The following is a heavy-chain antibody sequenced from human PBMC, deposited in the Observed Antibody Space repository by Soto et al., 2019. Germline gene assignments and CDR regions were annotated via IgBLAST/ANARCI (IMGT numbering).Heavy chain of an antibody. J-gene: IGHJ4*02. D-gene: IGHD3-22*01. CDR3: ARGDYYDTSGYLFDY. Sequence: PSETLSLTCTVSGGSISSVNYYWSWIRQPPGKGLEWIGYIYYSGSTYYNPSLKSRVTISVDTSKNQFSLNLSSVSAADTSVYYCARGDYYDTSGYLFDYWGQGTLVTVSS. CDR2: IYYSGST. CDR1: GGSISSVNYY. V-gene: IGHV4-30-4*01.